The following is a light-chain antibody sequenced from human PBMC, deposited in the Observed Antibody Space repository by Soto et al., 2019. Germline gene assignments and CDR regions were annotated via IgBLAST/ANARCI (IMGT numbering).Light chain of an antibody. CDR3: QQYNNWPLT. V-gene: IGKV3-15*01. Sequence: EILVTQSPATLSVSPGERATLSCRASQSVSSNLAWYQQTPGQAPQLLIYDASTRATGIPARFSGSGSGTEFTLTISSLQSEDFAVYYCQQYNNWPLTFGGGTKVEIK. J-gene: IGKJ4*01. CDR2: DAS. CDR1: QSVSSN.